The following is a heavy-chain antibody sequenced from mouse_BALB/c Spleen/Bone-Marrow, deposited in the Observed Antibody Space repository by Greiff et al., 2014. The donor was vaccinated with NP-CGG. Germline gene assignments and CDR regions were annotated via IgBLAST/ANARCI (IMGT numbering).Heavy chain of an antibody. CDR1: GYTFSSFG. V-gene: IGHV5-17*02. Sequence: DVQLVESGGGLVQPGGPRKLSCAASGYTFSSFGMHWVRQAPEKGLEWVAYISSGSSTIYYADTVKGRFTISRDNPKNTLFLQMTSLRSEDTAMYYCARDVPLYDVGYFDYWGQGTTLTVSS. D-gene: IGHD2-14*01. J-gene: IGHJ2*01. CDR3: ARDVPLYDVGYFDY. CDR2: ISSGSSTI.